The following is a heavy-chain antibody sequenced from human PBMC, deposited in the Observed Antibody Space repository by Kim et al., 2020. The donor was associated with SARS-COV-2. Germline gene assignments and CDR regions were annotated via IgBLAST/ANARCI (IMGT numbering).Heavy chain of an antibody. J-gene: IGHJ4*02. CDR1: GCSISSGGYY. D-gene: IGHD5-18*01. V-gene: IGHV4-31*03. CDR3: ARTAMAGYFDY. Sequence: SETLSRTCTVSGCSISSGGYYWSWIRQPPGKGLEWIGYLYYSWGTYYNLSLKSRVTISVDTSKNQFSLKLSSVTAADTAVYYCARTAMAGYFDYWGQGTLVTDYS. CDR2: LYYSWGT.